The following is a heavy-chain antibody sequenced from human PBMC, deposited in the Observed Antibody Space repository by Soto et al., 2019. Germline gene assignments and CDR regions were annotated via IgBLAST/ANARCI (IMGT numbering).Heavy chain of an antibody. Sequence: QVQLQESGPGLVKPSETLSLICSVSGASISGSYWAWIRQPPGKGLEWIGHLFNSGDTNYNPSLKRRVTISVDTSNNTISLTLTSVTAADTAVYFCARAQRFLKWSVGYYFDFWGQGALVAVSS. CDR1: GASISGSY. CDR3: ARAQRFLKWSVGYYFDF. D-gene: IGHD3-3*01. J-gene: IGHJ4*02. CDR2: LFNSGDT. V-gene: IGHV4-59*12.